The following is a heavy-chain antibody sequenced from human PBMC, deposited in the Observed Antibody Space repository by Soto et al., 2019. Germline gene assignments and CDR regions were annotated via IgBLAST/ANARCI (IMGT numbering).Heavy chain of an antibody. Sequence: PGGSLRLSCAASGSTFSSYGMHWVRQAPGKGLEWVAVISYDGSNKYYADSVKGRFTISRDNSKNTLYLQMNSLRAEDTAVYYCAEKMNQLHSYFDYWGQGTLVTVSS. CDR1: GSTFSSYG. CDR2: ISYDGSNK. V-gene: IGHV3-30*18. J-gene: IGHJ4*02. CDR3: AEKMNQLHSYFDY. D-gene: IGHD2-2*01.